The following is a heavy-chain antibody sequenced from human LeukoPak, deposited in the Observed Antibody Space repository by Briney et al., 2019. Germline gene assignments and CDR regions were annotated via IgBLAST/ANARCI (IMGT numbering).Heavy chain of an antibody. CDR1: GFTFRSYA. CDR3: AKDLLGPGPPGETDDY. D-gene: IGHD3-16*01. J-gene: IGHJ4*02. V-gene: IGHV3-30-3*01. Sequence: GSLRLSCAASGFTFRSYAIHWVRQAPGKGLEWVSFISWDGTIKYYADSVKGRFSISRDNSKNTLSLQMNSLRAEDTAVYYCAKDLLGPGPPGETDDYWGQGTLVTVSS. CDR2: ISWDGTIK.